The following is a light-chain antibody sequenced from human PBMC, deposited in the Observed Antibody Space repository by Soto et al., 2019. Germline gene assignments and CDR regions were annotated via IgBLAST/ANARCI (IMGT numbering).Light chain of an antibody. Sequence: EIVMTQSPATLSVSPGERATLSCRASQSVSSNLAWYQQKPGQAPRLLIYGASTRATGIPARFSGSGSGTEFTLTISSLQSEDFVFYYCQQYNNWSPIRIFGPGTKVDIK. V-gene: IGKV3-15*01. CDR1: QSVSSN. CDR2: GAS. CDR3: QQYNNWSPIRI. J-gene: IGKJ3*01.